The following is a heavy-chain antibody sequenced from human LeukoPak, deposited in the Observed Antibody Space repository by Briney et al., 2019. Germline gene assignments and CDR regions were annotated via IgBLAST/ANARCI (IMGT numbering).Heavy chain of an antibody. Sequence: ASLKVSCKASGYTFTGYYMHWVRQAPGQGREWMGWINPNSGGTNYAQKFQGRVTMTRDTSISTAYMELSRLRSDDTAVYYCARDSYYDSSGYYSSEYFRHWGQGTLVTVSS. CDR1: GYTFTGYY. CDR2: INPNSGGT. J-gene: IGHJ1*01. V-gene: IGHV1-2*02. D-gene: IGHD3-22*01. CDR3: ARDSYYDSSGYYSSEYFRH.